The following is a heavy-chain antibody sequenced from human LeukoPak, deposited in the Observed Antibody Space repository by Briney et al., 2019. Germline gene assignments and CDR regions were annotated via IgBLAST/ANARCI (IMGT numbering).Heavy chain of an antibody. V-gene: IGHV3-23*01. Sequence: GGSLRLSCAASGITFSSHAMSWVRQAPGKGLEWVSLISGSGGHTYYGDSVKGRFTISGDNSTNRLYLQMNSLRPEDTAVYYCAKGGAATMRDGYNYYYYYMEVWGRGTTVTVSS. J-gene: IGHJ6*03. CDR3: AKGGAATMRDGYNYYYYYMEV. CDR1: GITFSSHA. CDR2: ISGSGGHT. D-gene: IGHD5-24*01.